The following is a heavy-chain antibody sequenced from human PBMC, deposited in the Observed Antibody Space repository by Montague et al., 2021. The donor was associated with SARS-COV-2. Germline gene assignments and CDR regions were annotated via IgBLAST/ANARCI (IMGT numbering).Heavy chain of an antibody. CDR1: GGSISSYY. Sequence: SETLSLTCTVSGGSISSYYWSWIRQPPGQGLEWIGYIYYSGSTNYNPSLKSRVPISVDTSKNQFSLKLSSVTAADTAVYYCAGISKYSYGSYYYGMDVWGQGTTVTVSS. D-gene: IGHD5-18*01. J-gene: IGHJ6*02. CDR3: AGISKYSYGSYYYGMDV. V-gene: IGHV4-59*01. CDR2: IYYSGST.